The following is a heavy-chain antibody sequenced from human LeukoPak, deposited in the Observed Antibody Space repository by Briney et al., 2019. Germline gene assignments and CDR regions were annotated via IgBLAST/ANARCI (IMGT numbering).Heavy chain of an antibody. D-gene: IGHD5-18*01. Sequence: GGSLRLSCTVSGLTFSRYAMSWVRQAPGKGLEWVSAISESGSGTYYADSVKGRFTISRDNSKDTLSLQMNSLRAEDTTVYYCAKDIAQGYTFGSIEQDYWGQGTLVTVSS. CDR2: ISESGSGT. V-gene: IGHV3-23*01. CDR1: GLTFSRYA. J-gene: IGHJ4*02. CDR3: AKDIAQGYTFGSIEQDY.